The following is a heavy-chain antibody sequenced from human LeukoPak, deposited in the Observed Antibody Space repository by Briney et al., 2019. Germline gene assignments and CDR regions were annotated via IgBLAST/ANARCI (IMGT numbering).Heavy chain of an antibody. J-gene: IGHJ5*02. Sequence: QTGGSLRLSCAASGFTFSSYGMHWVRQAPGKGLEWVAVIWYDGSNKYYADSVKGRFTISRDNSKNTLYLQMNSLRAEDTAVYYCAKDEYCSGGSCLTAWGQGTLVTVSS. V-gene: IGHV3-33*06. CDR3: AKDEYCSGGSCLTA. D-gene: IGHD2-15*01. CDR1: GFTFSSYG. CDR2: IWYDGSNK.